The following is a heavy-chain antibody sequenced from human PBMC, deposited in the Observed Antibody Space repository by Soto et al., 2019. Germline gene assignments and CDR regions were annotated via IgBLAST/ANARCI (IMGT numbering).Heavy chain of an antibody. CDR1: DDSSSNYK. D-gene: IGHD3-10*01. V-gene: IGHV4-59*08. J-gene: IGHJ6*02. Sequence: QVQLQESGPRLVKPSETLSLTCTVSDDSSSNYKWSRIRQPPGRRLEWIGYIDSNGGTSYNPSLQSRVTISIDTSTKQFFLKLSSVTAADTAVYYCVRQGFGRLHGLVDVWGQGTTVTVSS. CDR3: VRQGFGRLHGLVDV. CDR2: IDSNGGT.